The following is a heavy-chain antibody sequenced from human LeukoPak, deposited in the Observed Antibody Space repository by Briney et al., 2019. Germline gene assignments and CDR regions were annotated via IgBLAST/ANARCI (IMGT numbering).Heavy chain of an antibody. J-gene: IGHJ3*02. D-gene: IGHD4-17*01. CDR2: MNPNSGNT. Sequence: ASVKVSCKASGYTFTSYDINWVRQATGQGLEWMGWMNPNSGNTGYAQKFQGRVTMTRNTSISTAYMELSSLRSEDTAVYYCARDPSDYGDAFDIWGQGTMVTVSS. V-gene: IGHV1-8*01. CDR1: GYTFTSYD. CDR3: ARDPSDYGDAFDI.